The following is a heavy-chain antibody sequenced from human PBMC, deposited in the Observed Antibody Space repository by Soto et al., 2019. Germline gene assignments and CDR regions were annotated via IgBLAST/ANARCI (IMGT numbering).Heavy chain of an antibody. CDR2: MSHSGGT. V-gene: IGHV4-34*01. CDR1: GGFVSSGSYY. J-gene: IGHJ3*02. CDR3: ARVERGTATTVVDAFDI. Sequence: QVQLQQWGAGLLKPSETLSLTCAVYGGFVSSGSYYWSWIRQPPGKGLEWIGEMSHSGGTHFNPSLKSRVTISVDTSKNQFSLNMSSVTAADSALYYCARVERGTATTVVDAFDIWGPGKMVTVSS. D-gene: IGHD1-1*01.